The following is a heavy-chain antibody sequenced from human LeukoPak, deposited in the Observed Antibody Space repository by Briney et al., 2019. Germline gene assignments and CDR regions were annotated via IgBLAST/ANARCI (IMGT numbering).Heavy chain of an antibody. Sequence: PSETLSLTCAVYGGSFSGYYWSWIRQPPGKGLEWIGEINHSGSTNYNPSLKSRVTISVDTSKNQFSLKLSSVTAADTAVYYCAGGPWYYYDSSGYLYWGQGTLVTVSS. D-gene: IGHD3-22*01. CDR1: GGSFSGYY. CDR2: INHSGST. V-gene: IGHV4-34*01. CDR3: AGGPWYYYDSSGYLY. J-gene: IGHJ4*02.